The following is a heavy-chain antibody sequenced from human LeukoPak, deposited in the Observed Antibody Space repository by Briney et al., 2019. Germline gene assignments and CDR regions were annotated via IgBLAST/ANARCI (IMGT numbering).Heavy chain of an antibody. J-gene: IGHJ6*02. CDR3: ARTNPMVRGVIISPYYYYGMDV. Sequence: SETLSLTCTVSGGSISSYYWSWIRQPPGKGLEWFGYIYYSGSTNYNPSLKSRVTISVDTSKNQFSLKLSSVTAADTAVYYCARTNPMVRGVIISPYYYYGMDVWGQGTTVTVSS. CDR2: IYYSGST. CDR1: GGSISSYY. D-gene: IGHD3-10*01. V-gene: IGHV4-59*01.